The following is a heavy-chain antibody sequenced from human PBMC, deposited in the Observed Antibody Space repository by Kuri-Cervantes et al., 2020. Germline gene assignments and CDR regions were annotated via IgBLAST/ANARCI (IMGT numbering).Heavy chain of an antibody. CDR2: ISYDGSNK. CDR3: ARAHRMGNYYYYGMDV. D-gene: IGHD5-24*01. V-gene: IGHV3-30-3*01. CDR1: GFTFSSYA. Sequence: EGSLRLSCAASGFTFSSYAMHWVRQAPGKGLEWVAVISYDGSNKYYADSVKGRFTISRDNSKNTLYLQMNSLRAEDTAVYYCARAHRMGNYYYYGMDVWGQGTTVTVSS. J-gene: IGHJ6*02.